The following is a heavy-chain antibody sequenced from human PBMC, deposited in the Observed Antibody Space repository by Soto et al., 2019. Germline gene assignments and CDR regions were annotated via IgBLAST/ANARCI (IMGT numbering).Heavy chain of an antibody. Sequence: SVKVSCKASGGTFSSYAISWVRQAPGQGLEWMGGIIPIFGTANYAQKFQGRVTITADESTSTAYMELRSLRSDDTAVYYCARGVGASYYFDYWGQGTLVTVSS. CDR1: GGTFSSYA. CDR2: IIPIFGTA. D-gene: IGHD1-26*01. V-gene: IGHV1-69*13. J-gene: IGHJ4*02. CDR3: ARGVGASYYFDY.